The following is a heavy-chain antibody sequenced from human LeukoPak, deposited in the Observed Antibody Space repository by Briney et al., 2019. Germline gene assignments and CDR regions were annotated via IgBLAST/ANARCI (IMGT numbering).Heavy chain of an antibody. D-gene: IGHD3-10*01. V-gene: IGHV3-64D*06. CDR2: ISSNGGST. Sequence: GGSLRLSCSASGFTFSSSAMHWVREAPGKGLEYVSAISSNGGSTYYADSAKGRFTISRDNSKNTLYLQMSTLRAEDTGVYNCVKDFGESSGSYSMMLDYWGQGTLVSVSS. J-gene: IGHJ4*02. CDR1: GFTFSSSA. CDR3: VKDFGESSGSYSMMLDY.